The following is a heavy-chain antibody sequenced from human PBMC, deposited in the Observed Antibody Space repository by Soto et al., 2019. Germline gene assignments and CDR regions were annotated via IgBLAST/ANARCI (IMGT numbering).Heavy chain of an antibody. CDR3: ARNGPGDYPLDY. CDR1: GFSLSTGGVG. Sequence: SGPTLVNPTQTLTLTCTLSGFSLSTGGVGVGWIRQSPGKALEWLAVIYWDDVKHYSPSLERRLTITKDTSESEVVLTMTNMDPVDTATYYCARNGPGDYPLDYWGQ. V-gene: IGHV2-5*02. CDR2: IYWDDVK. J-gene: IGHJ4*02. D-gene: IGHD4-17*01.